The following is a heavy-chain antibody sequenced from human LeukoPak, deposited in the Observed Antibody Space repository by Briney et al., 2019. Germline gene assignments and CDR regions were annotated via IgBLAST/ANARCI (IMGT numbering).Heavy chain of an antibody. V-gene: IGHV3-23*01. CDR2: ISGSGSST. J-gene: IGHJ4*02. D-gene: IGHD6-13*01. CDR3: AKYSSSWYGSDY. CDR1: GFTFSNCA. Sequence: GGSLRLSCAAFGFTFSNCAMSWVRQAPEKGVEWVSGISGSGSSTYYADSVKGRFTISRDNSENTLSLQMNSLRADDTAVYYCAKYSSSWYGSDYWGQGTLVTVSS.